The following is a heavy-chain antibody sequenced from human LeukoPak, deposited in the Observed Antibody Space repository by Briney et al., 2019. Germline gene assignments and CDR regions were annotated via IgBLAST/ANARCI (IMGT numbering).Heavy chain of an antibody. CDR1: GFSFSSYW. CDR3: AKGAIAAAAPFDY. Sequence: GGSLRLSCIASGFSFSSYWMHWVRQAPGKGLVWVSRVNNDGSDSVFADSVKGRFTVSRDNSKNTLYLQMNSLRAEDTAVYYCAKGAIAAAAPFDYWGQGTLVTVSS. CDR2: VNNDGSDS. D-gene: IGHD6-13*01. J-gene: IGHJ4*02. V-gene: IGHV3-74*01.